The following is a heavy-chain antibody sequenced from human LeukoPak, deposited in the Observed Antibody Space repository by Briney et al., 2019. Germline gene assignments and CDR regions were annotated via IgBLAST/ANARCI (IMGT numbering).Heavy chain of an antibody. J-gene: IGHJ4*02. V-gene: IGHV1-69*01. CDR1: GGTFSSYA. Sequence: GSSVKVSCKASGGTFSSYAISWVRQALGQGLEWMGGIIPIFGTANYAQKFQGRVTITADESTSTAYMELSSLRSEDTAVYYCARSPPTTVVTKYYFDYWGQGTLVTVSS. D-gene: IGHD4-23*01. CDR2: IIPIFGTA. CDR3: ARSPPTTVVTKYYFDY.